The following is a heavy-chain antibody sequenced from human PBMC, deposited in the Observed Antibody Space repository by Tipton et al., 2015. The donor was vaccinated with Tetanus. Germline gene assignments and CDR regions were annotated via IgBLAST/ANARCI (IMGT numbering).Heavy chain of an antibody. D-gene: IGHD3-10*01. Sequence: TLSLTCTVSGGSISSYYWSWIRQPPGKGLEWIGYIYYSGSTNYNPSLKSRVTISVDTSKNQFSLKLSSVTAADTAVYYCARDYYGSGIVNWFDPWGQGTLVTVSS. CDR2: IYYSGST. V-gene: IGHV4-59*01. J-gene: IGHJ5*02. CDR3: ARDYYGSGIVNWFDP. CDR1: GGSISSYY.